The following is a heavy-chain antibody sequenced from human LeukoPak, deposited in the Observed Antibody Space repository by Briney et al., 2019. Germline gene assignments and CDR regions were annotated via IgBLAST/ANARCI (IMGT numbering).Heavy chain of an antibody. D-gene: IGHD3-3*01. Sequence: ASVKVSCKASGYTFTSYDINWVRQATGQGLEWVGWMNPNSGNTGYAQKFQGRVTMTRNTSISTAYMELSSLRVEDTAIYYCAKDTAVQFLEPAFWGQGTLVTVSS. CDR1: GYTFTSYD. CDR2: MNPNSGNT. V-gene: IGHV1-8*01. CDR3: AKDTAVQFLEPAF. J-gene: IGHJ4*02.